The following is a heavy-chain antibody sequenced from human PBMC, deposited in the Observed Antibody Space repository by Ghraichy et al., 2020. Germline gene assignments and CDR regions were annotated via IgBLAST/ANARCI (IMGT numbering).Heavy chain of an antibody. CDR3: AKLAGTTTESDY. CDR2: ITWNSGSI. D-gene: IGHD1-7*01. Sequence: LSLTCAASGFTFDAFAMHWVRQAPGKGLEWVSGITWNSGSIGYADSVKGRFTISRDNAKNSLYLQMNSLRAEDTALYYCAKLAGTTTESDYWGQGTLVTVSS. V-gene: IGHV3-9*01. CDR1: GFTFDAFA. J-gene: IGHJ4*02.